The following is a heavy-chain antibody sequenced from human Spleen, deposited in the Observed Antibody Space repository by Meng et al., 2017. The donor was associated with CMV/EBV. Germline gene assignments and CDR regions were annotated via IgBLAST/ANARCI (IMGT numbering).Heavy chain of an antibody. CDR1: GFTFSNYT. CDR2: ISYDGNTK. J-gene: IGHJ6*02. CDR3: ARRTGYYYYDMDV. Sequence: GESLKISCAAPGFTFSNYTLHWDRQAPGKGLDWVAVISYDGNTKDYAESVKGRFTISRDKSKNTLYLRMNSLRAEDTAVYYCARRTGYYYYDMDVWGQGTTVTVSS. V-gene: IGHV3-30-3*01. D-gene: IGHD6-6*01.